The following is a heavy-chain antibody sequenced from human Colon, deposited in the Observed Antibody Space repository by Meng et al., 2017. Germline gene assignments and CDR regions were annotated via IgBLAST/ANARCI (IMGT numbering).Heavy chain of an antibody. CDR2: IYTSGTT. D-gene: IGHD6-13*01. CDR3: VRMTRDSSNWYVDF. Sequence: GSLRLSCTVSGGSLHGHFWSWIRQPAGKGLEWIRRIYTSGTTNYNTSLKSRVTMSIDTSRTHFSMKVSSVTAADTAVYYCVRMTRDSSNWYVDFWGQGTLVTVSS. V-gene: IGHV4-4*07. CDR1: GGSLHGHF. J-gene: IGHJ4*02.